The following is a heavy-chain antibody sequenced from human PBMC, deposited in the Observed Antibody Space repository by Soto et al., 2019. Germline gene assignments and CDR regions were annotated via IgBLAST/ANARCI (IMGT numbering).Heavy chain of an antibody. V-gene: IGHV4-59*01. CDR3: ARMKRRFLEWFGFSNWFDP. CDR2: IYYSGST. Sequence: PSETLSLTCTVSGGSISSYYWSWIRQPPGKGLEWIGYIYYSGSTNYNPSLKSRVTISVDTSKNQFSLKLSSVTAADTAVYYCARMKRRFLEWFGFSNWFDPWGQGTLVTVSS. J-gene: IGHJ5*02. D-gene: IGHD3-3*01. CDR1: GGSISSYY.